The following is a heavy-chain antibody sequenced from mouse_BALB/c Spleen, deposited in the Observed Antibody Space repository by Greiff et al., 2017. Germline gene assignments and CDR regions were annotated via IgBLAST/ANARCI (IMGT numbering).Heavy chain of an antibody. D-gene: IGHD1-2*01. CDR2: IFPGTGTT. V-gene: IGHV1S132*01. J-gene: IGHJ4*01. CDR3: ARGGTTATAMDY. Sequence: QVQLQQSGAELVKPGASVKLSCKTSGYTFTSYWIQWVKQRPGQGLGWIGEIFPGTGTTYYNEKFKGKATLTIDTSSSTAYMQLSSLTSEDSAVYFCARGGTTATAMDYWGQGTSVTVSS. CDR1: GYTFTSYW.